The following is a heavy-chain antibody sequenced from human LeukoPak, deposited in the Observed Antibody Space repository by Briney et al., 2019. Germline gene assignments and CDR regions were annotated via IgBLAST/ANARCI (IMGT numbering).Heavy chain of an antibody. V-gene: IGHV3-23*01. J-gene: IGHJ4*02. D-gene: IGHD2-15*01. Sequence: PGGSLRLSCAASRFTFSSYAMTWVRQAPGKGLEWVSVISGSGSRTYYADSMKGRFTISRDNSKNTLYLQMNSLRAEDTAVYYCAKGAGSGPAGDYFDYWGQGTLVTVSS. CDR3: AKGAGSGPAGDYFDY. CDR1: RFTFSSYA. CDR2: ISGSGSRT.